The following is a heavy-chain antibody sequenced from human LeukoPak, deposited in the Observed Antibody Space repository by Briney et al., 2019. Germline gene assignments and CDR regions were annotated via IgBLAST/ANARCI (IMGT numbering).Heavy chain of an antibody. J-gene: IGHJ4*02. CDR2: ISYDGSNK. D-gene: IGHD3-10*01. V-gene: IGHV3-30-3*01. CDR1: GFTFSSYA. CDR3: ARGNAEYYFDY. Sequence: GRSLRLSCAASGFTFSSYAMHWVRQAPGKGLEWVAVISYDGSNKYYADSVKGRFTISRDNSKNTLYLQMNSLRAEDTAVYYCARGNAEYYFDYWGQGTLVTVSS.